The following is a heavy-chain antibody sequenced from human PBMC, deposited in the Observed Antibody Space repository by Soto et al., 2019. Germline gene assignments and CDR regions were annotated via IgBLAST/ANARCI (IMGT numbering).Heavy chain of an antibody. CDR1: GFTFSNAW. D-gene: IGHD1-26*01. CDR2: IKSKSDGGTT. Sequence: EVQLVESGGGLVKPGGSLRLSCGGSGFTFSNAWMNWVRQAPGEGLEWVGRIKSKSDGGTTDYATPVKGRFTISRDDSKNMLYLQMNRLQTEDTAVYFCARSYHTYYFDYWGRGTLVAVSS. J-gene: IGHJ4*01. CDR3: ARSYHTYYFDY. V-gene: IGHV3-15*07.